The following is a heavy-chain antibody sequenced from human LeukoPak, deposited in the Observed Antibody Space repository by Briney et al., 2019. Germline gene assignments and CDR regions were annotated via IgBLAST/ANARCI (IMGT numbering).Heavy chain of an antibody. V-gene: IGHV3-23*01. J-gene: IGHJ4*02. CDR3: ARDPRRFDK. CDR1: GFSFSTYS. Sequence: GGSLTLSCTASGFSFSTYSMSWIRQAPGKGLEWVSVIGGTTSSTYYADSTKGRFTISRDNSKNTLYLQMNSLRVEDTAVYYCARDPRRFDKWGQGILVTVSS. CDR2: IGGTTSST.